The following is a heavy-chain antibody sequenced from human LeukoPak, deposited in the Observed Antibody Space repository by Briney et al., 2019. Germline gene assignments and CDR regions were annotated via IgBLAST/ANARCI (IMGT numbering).Heavy chain of an antibody. CDR1: GGTFSTYA. Sequence: SVKVSCKASGGTFSTYAISWVRQAPGQGLEWMGGIIPIFGTANYAQKYQGRVTITADESTSTAYMELSSLRSEDTAVYYCARGPEGWITIFGVVIYNWFDPWGQGTLVTVSS. V-gene: IGHV1-69*13. CDR3: ARGPEGWITIFGVVIYNWFDP. J-gene: IGHJ5*02. D-gene: IGHD3-3*01. CDR2: IIPIFGTA.